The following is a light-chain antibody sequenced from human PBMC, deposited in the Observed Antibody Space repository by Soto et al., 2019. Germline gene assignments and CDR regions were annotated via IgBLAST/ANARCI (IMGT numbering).Light chain of an antibody. CDR2: GRS. Sequence: ETAMTQSPATLSVSPGDTATLSCRASQSIGNRLAWYQQKPGQAPRLLIYGRSVRATGIPARFSGSGSGTEFTLTISSLQSEDSAVYYWQQYDNWPPLTFGGGTKVEIK. J-gene: IGKJ4*01. CDR1: QSIGNR. V-gene: IGKV3-15*01. CDR3: QQYDNWPPLT.